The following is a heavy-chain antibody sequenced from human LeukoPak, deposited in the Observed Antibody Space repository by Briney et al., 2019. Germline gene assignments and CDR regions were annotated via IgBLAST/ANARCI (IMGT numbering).Heavy chain of an antibody. CDR3: ARGGERWELLHFDY. Sequence: ASVKVSCKASGYTFTSYYMHGVGQAPGQGGEGRGGINPNSGGTNYAQKFQGRVTMTRDTSISTAYMELSRLRSDDTAVYYCARGGERWELLHFDYWGQGTLVTVSS. V-gene: IGHV1-2*02. D-gene: IGHD1-26*01. CDR1: GYTFTSYY. J-gene: IGHJ4*02. CDR2: INPNSGGT.